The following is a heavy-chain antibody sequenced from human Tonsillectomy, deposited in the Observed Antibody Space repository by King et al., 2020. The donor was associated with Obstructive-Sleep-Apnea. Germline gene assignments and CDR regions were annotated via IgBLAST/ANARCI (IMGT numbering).Heavy chain of an antibody. CDR1: GGSISSSNW. V-gene: IGHV4-4*02. CDR2: NYHSGIT. D-gene: IGHD3-22*01. CDR3: ARDSPSSGYYFGRFDY. Sequence: VQLQESGPVLVKPSGTLSLTCAISGGSISSSNWWSWVRQPPGNGLEWIGKNYHSGITNYNPSLKRLVTISVDKSKNQFSLKRSSVTAADTAVYYCARDSPSSGYYFGRFDYWGQGTLVTVSS. J-gene: IGHJ4*02.